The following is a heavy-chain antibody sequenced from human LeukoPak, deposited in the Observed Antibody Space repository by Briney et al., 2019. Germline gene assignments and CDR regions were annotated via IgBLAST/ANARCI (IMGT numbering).Heavy chain of an antibody. V-gene: IGHV3-23*01. Sequence: GGSLRLSCAASGFTFSSYAMSWVRQAPGKGLEWVSAISGSGGSTYYADSVKGRFTISRDNSKNTLYLQMNSLRAEDTTVYYCAKDDILTGLPFAWVYWGQGTLVTVSS. D-gene: IGHD3-9*01. CDR3: AKDDILTGLPFAWVY. CDR2: ISGSGGST. CDR1: GFTFSSYA. J-gene: IGHJ4*02.